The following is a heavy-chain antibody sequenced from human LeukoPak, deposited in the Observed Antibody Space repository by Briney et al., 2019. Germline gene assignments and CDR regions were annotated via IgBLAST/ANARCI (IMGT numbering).Heavy chain of an antibody. CDR3: ARGREVHRRSCDS. V-gene: IGHV5-51*01. Sequence: GEALKISCKASGYSFTNYWIGWVRQMPGKGLEWMGNIYPGDSDTRYSPSLQGQVTISADTSISTSSLQWSTLKASDSAMYYCARGREVHRRSCDSWGEGTLLTVSS. CDR1: GYSFTNYW. CDR2: IYPGDSDT. D-gene: IGHD1-14*01. J-gene: IGHJ4*02.